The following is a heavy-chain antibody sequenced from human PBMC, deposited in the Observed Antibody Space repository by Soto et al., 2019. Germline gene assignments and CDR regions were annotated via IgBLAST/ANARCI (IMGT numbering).Heavy chain of an antibody. Sequence: GESLKISCEASGYSFTTYWISWVRQMPGKGLEWMGAIDPRDSYTEYSPSFQGHVTISVDKSISTAYLQWNSLKASDTAIYYCAREKSDLELFNWLDPWGQGTLVTVSS. V-gene: IGHV5-10-1*01. CDR3: AREKSDLELFNWLDP. CDR2: IDPRDSYT. J-gene: IGHJ5*02. CDR1: GYSFTTYW. D-gene: IGHD1-7*01.